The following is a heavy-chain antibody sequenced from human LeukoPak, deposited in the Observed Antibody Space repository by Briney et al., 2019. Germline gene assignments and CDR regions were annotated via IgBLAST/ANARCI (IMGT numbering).Heavy chain of an antibody. CDR1: GFTFSSYA. D-gene: IGHD2-2*01. CDR3: AKGRPLGYCSSSSCSEWFDP. CDR2: ISGSGGST. V-gene: IGHV3-23*01. Sequence: GGSLRLSCAASGFTFSSYAMSWVRQAPGKGLEWVSAISGSGGSTYYADSVKGRFTISRDNSKNTLFLQMDSLRAEDTAVHYCAKGRPLGYCSSSSCSEWFDPWGQGTLVTVSS. J-gene: IGHJ5*02.